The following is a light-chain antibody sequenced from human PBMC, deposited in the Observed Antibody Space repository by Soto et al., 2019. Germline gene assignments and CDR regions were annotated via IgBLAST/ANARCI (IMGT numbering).Light chain of an antibody. CDR3: SSYTSSAPFYV. V-gene: IGLV2-14*03. CDR1: STDVDGYDY. CDR2: DVN. Sequence: QSVLTQPASVSGSPGRSITISCTGASTDVDGYDYASWYQQHPGQAPELIIFDVNNRPSGVSSRFSGSKSGDTASLTISGLQAEDDADYYCSSYTSSAPFYVFATGTKVTVL. J-gene: IGLJ1*01.